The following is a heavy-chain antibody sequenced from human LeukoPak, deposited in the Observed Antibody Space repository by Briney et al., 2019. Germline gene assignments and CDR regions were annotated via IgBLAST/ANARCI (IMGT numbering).Heavy chain of an antibody. CDR3: ARGTWTTVGYYYYYYMDV. V-gene: IGHV1-69*05. D-gene: IGHD4-17*01. J-gene: IGHJ6*03. CDR1: GGSFSSYA. CDR2: IIPLFGTE. Sequence: SVKVSCKASGGSFSSYAISWVRQAPGQGLEWMGGIIPLFGTERYALKFQGRVTLATDESTSTAYMELSSLRSEDTAIYYCARGTWTTVGYYYYYYMDVWGKGTTVTVSS.